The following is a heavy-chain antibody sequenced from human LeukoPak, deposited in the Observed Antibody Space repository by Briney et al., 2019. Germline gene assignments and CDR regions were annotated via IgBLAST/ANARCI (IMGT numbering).Heavy chain of an antibody. J-gene: IGHJ4*02. CDR3: AREYSSSSGRSFDY. V-gene: IGHV3-23*01. Sequence: PGGSLRLSCAASGFTFNNYAMNWVRQAPGKGLEWVSVISGSGGTTYYADSVKGRFTISRDSSKNTLYLQMNSLRAEDTAVYYCAREYSSSSGRSFDYWGQGTLVTVSS. D-gene: IGHD6-6*01. CDR2: ISGSGGTT. CDR1: GFTFNNYA.